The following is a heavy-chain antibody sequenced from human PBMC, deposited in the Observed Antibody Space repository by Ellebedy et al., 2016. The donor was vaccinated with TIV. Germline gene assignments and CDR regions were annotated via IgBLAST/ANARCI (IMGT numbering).Heavy chain of an antibody. D-gene: IGHD3-16*01. CDR2: MNPNSGNT. Sequence: AASVKVSCKASGYTFTSYDINWVRQATGQGLEWMGWMNPNSGNTGYAQKFQGRVTMTRNTSISTAYMELSSLRSEDTAVYDCARDDYDDVWGSFQFNYWGQGTLVTVSS. CDR1: GYTFTSYD. CDR3: ARDDYDDVWGSFQFNY. V-gene: IGHV1-8*01. J-gene: IGHJ4*02.